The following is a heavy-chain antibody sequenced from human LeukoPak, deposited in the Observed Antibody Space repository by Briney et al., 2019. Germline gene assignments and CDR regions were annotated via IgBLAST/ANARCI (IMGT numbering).Heavy chain of an antibody. CDR2: IYSGGST. D-gene: IGHD4-17*01. V-gene: IGHV3-53*01. Sequence: GGSLRLSCAASGFTVSGNYMSWVRQAPGKGLEWVSVIYSGGSTYYADSVKGRFTISRDNSKNTLYLQMNSLRAEDTAVYYCARTMYGDYVGGFDYWGQGTLVTVSS. CDR3: ARTMYGDYVGGFDY. J-gene: IGHJ4*02. CDR1: GFTVSGNY.